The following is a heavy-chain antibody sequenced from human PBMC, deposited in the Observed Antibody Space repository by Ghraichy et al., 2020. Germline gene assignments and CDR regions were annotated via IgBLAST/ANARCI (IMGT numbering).Heavy chain of an antibody. CDR1: GFTFGSYA. CDR2: INPSGTTT. D-gene: IGHD3-10*01. Sequence: GGSLRLSCAVSGFTFGSYAMSWVRQTPGKGLDCVSAINPSGTTTYYADSVKGRFTISRDNSKNTLYLQMNSLRADDTALYFCANPYGSGTYYAFDIWGQGTMVSVSS. V-gene: IGHV3-23*01. J-gene: IGHJ3*02. CDR3: ANPYGSGTYYAFDI.